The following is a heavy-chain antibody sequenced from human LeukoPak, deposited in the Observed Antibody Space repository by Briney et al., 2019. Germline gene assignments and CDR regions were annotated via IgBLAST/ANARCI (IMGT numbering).Heavy chain of an antibody. D-gene: IGHD6-6*01. Sequence: PSETLSLTCTVSGGSISINNYYWGWIRQPPGKGLEWIGSGLYSGNTYFNPSLRSRVTISVDTSKNQFSLRMKSVTAADTAVYYCAREHRSSKYFDSWGQGALIIVSS. CDR3: AREHRSSKYFDS. V-gene: IGHV4-39*02. CDR1: GGSISINNYY. CDR2: GLYSGNT. J-gene: IGHJ4*02.